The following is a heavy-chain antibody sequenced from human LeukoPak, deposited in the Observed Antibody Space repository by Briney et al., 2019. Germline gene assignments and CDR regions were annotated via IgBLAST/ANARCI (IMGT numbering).Heavy chain of an antibody. Sequence: GGSLRLSCAASGFTVGDNYMMWVRQAPGKGPEWVSLIYSGGDIKYADAVKGRFTISRDSSKNTLYLQMNSLRVDDTAVYYCARDGRGSSIGGGWGQGTLVTVSS. CDR1: GFTVGDNY. J-gene: IGHJ4*02. CDR3: ARDGRGSSIGGG. D-gene: IGHD3-10*01. V-gene: IGHV3-66*01. CDR2: IYSGGDI.